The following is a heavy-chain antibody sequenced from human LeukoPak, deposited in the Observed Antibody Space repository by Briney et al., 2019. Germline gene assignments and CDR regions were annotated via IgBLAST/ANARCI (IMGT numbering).Heavy chain of an antibody. D-gene: IGHD6-6*01. CDR1: GFTVSSNY. J-gene: IGHJ3*02. CDR2: IYSGGST. Sequence: GGSLRLSCAASGFTVSSNYMSWVRQAPGKGLEWVSVIYSGGSTYYADSVKGRFTISRDNANNSLFLQMNSLRAEDTAVYFCARVRSNAFDIWGQGTMVTVSS. CDR3: ARVRSNAFDI. V-gene: IGHV3-53*01.